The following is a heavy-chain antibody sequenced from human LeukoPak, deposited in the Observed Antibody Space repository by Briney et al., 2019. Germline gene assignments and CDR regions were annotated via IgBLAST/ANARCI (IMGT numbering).Heavy chain of an antibody. Sequence: GGSLRLSCAASGFTFDDYAMHWVRHAPGKGLEWVSGISWNSGSIGYADSVKGRFTISRDNAKNSLYLQMNSLRAEDTALYYCAKAILGYCSSTSCHPFDYWGQGTLVTVSS. J-gene: IGHJ4*02. CDR1: GFTFDDYA. CDR3: AKAILGYCSSTSCHPFDY. V-gene: IGHV3-9*01. CDR2: ISWNSGSI. D-gene: IGHD2-2*01.